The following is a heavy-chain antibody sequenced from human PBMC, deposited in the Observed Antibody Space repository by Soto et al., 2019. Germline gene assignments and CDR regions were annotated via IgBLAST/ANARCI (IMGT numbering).Heavy chain of an antibody. CDR3: ARDHRSITMFDY. V-gene: IGHV3-30-3*01. Sequence: LRLSCAASGFTFSSYAMHWVRQAPGKGLEWVAVISYDGSNKYYADSVKGRFTISRDNSKNTLYLQMNSLRAEDTAVYYCARDHRSITMFDYWGQGTLVTVSS. CDR2: ISYDGSNK. D-gene: IGHD3-10*01. CDR1: GFTFSSYA. J-gene: IGHJ4*02.